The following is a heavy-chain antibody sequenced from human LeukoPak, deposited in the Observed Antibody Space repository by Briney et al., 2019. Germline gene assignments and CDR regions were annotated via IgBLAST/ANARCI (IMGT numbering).Heavy chain of an antibody. CDR1: GFTFSSYS. CDR3: ARDRMVRGVNHNWFDP. V-gene: IGHV3-48*04. CDR2: ISSSSSTI. J-gene: IGHJ5*02. D-gene: IGHD3-10*01. Sequence: GGSLRLSCAASGFTFSSYSMNWVRQAPGKGLEWVSYISSSSSTIYYADSVKGRFTISRDNAKNSLYLQMNSLRAEDTAVYYCARDRMVRGVNHNWFDPWGQGTLVTVSS.